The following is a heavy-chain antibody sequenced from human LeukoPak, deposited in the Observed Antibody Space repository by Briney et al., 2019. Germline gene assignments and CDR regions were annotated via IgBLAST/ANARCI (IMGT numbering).Heavy chain of an antibody. CDR1: GFTVSSNY. Sequence: GGSLRLSCAASGFTVSSNYMNWVRQAPGKGLEWVSAISGSGGSTYYADSVKGRFTISRDNSKNTLYLQMNSLRAEDTAVYYCVYYGSGSYFRYYYGMDVWGKGTTVTVSS. D-gene: IGHD3-10*01. CDR3: VYYGSGSYFRYYYGMDV. V-gene: IGHV3-23*01. CDR2: ISGSGGST. J-gene: IGHJ6*04.